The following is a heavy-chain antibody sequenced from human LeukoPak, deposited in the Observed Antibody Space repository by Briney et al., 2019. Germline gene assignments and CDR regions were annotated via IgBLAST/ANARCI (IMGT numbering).Heavy chain of an antibody. CDR3: ARCLYYDILTGYSSFDY. V-gene: IGHV1-69*13. CDR1: GGTFSSYA. J-gene: IGHJ4*02. D-gene: IGHD3-9*01. Sequence: SVKVSCKASGGTFSSYAISWVRQAPGQGLEWMGGIIPIFGTANYAQKFQGRVTITADESTSTAYMELSSLRSEDTAVYYCARCLYYDILTGYSSFDYWGQGTLVTVSS. CDR2: IIPIFGTA.